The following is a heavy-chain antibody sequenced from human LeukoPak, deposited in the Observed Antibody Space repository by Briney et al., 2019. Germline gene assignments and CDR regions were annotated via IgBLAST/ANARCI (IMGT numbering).Heavy chain of an antibody. CDR2: MNPNSGNT. CDR3: ARATDPTYYYDSSGYYHDY. J-gene: IGHJ4*02. D-gene: IGHD3-22*01. V-gene: IGHV1-8*01. Sequence: ASVKVSCKASGYTFTSYDINWVRQATGQGLEWMGWMNPNSGNTGYAQKFQGRVTMTRNTSISTAYMELSSLRSEDTAVYYCARATDPTYYYDSSGYYHDYWGQGTLVTVSS. CDR1: GYTFTSYD.